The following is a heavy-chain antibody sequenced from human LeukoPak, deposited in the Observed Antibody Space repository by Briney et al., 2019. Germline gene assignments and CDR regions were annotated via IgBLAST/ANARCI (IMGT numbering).Heavy chain of an antibody. CDR2: ISWNSGSI. CDR3: AKAAGLNGGYSYGYNAFDI. Sequence: PGGSLRLSCAASGFTFDDYAMHWVRQAPGKGLEWVSGISWNSGSIGYADSVKGRFTISRDNAKNSLYLQMNSLRAEDTALYYCAKAAGLNGGYSYGYNAFDIWGQGTMVTVSS. D-gene: IGHD5-18*01. J-gene: IGHJ3*02. V-gene: IGHV3-9*01. CDR1: GFTFDDYA.